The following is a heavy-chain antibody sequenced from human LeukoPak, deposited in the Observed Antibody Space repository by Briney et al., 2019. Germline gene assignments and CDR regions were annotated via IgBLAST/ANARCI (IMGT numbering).Heavy chain of an antibody. CDR3: AKGGGSWVDDAFDI. V-gene: IGHV3-30*02. D-gene: IGHD1-26*01. Sequence: GGSLRLSCAASGFTFSSYGMHWVRQAPGKGLEWVAFIRYDGSNKYYADSVKGRFTISRDNSKNTLYLQMNSLRAEDTAVYYCAKGGGSWVDDAFDIWGQGTMVTVSS. CDR2: IRYDGSNK. CDR1: GFTFSSYG. J-gene: IGHJ3*02.